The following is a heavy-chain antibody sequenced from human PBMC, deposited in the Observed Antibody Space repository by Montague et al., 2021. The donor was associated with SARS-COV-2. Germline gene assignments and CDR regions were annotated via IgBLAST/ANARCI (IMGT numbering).Heavy chain of an antibody. J-gene: IGHJ5*02. Sequence: SETLSLTCTVSGGSISSSSYYWVWIRHPQGLGLEWIGCIYYSGSTYYNPSLKSRVTISVDTSKNSFSLKLGSVTAADTAVYYCARDLRRGFDPWGQGTLVTVSS. CDR2: IYYSGST. CDR3: ARDLRRGFDP. V-gene: IGHV4-39*07. D-gene: IGHD3-10*01. CDR1: GGSISSSSYY.